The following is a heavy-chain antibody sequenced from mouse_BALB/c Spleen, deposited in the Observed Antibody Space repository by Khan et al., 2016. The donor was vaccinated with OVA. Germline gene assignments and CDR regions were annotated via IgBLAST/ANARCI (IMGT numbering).Heavy chain of an antibody. V-gene: IGHV2-9*02. Sequence: QMQLKQSGPGLVAPSQSLSITCTVSGFSLTSYGIHWVRQPPGKGLKWLGVIWADGSTNYNSALMSRLSISKDNPKSQVFLKMNSLQTDDTAKYYGARLEDTWGQGTTLTVSS. CDR2: IWADGST. J-gene: IGHJ2*01. CDR1: GFSLTSYG. CDR3: ARLEDT.